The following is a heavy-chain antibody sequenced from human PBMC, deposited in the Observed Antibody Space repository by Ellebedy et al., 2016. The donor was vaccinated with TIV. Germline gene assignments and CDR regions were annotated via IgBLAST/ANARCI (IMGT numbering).Heavy chain of an antibody. V-gene: IGHV3-53*01. Sequence: LSLTCAASGFAVSSNYMTWVRQAPGKGLEWVSVIYGDGSTYYADSVKGRFTISRDNSKNTLYLQMNSLKAEDTAMYYCTTDGTAVALYYYGLDVWGQGTTVTVSS. D-gene: IGHD6-19*01. CDR1: GFAVSSNY. J-gene: IGHJ6*02. CDR2: IYGDGST. CDR3: TTDGTAVALYYYGLDV.